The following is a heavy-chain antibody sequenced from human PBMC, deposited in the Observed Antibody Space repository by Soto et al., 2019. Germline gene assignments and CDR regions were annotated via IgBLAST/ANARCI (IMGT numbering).Heavy chain of an antibody. CDR1: GGSISSYY. D-gene: IGHD2-2*01. Sequence: QVQLQESGPGLVKPSETLSLTCTVSGGSISSYYWSWIRQPPGKGLEWIGYIYYSGSTNYNPSLKSRVTISVDTSKNQFSLKLSSVTAADTAVYYCARHSTKRTRIDYWGQGTLVTVSS. J-gene: IGHJ4*02. CDR2: IYYSGST. V-gene: IGHV4-59*08. CDR3: ARHSTKRTRIDY.